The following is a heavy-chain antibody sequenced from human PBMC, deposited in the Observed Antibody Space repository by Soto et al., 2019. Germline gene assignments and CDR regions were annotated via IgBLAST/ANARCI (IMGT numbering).Heavy chain of an antibody. CDR2: ISGSGGST. Sequence: GGSLRLSCAASGFTFSSYAMSWVRQAPGKGLEWVSAISGSGGSTYYADSVKGRFTISRDNSKNTLYLQMNSLRAEDTAVYYCAKGGSWVDYLGMDVWGQGTTVTVSS. J-gene: IGHJ6*02. CDR1: GFTFSSYA. D-gene: IGHD7-27*01. V-gene: IGHV3-23*01. CDR3: AKGGSWVDYLGMDV.